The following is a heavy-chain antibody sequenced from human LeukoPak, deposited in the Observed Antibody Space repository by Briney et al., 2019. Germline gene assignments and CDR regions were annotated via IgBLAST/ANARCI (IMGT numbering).Heavy chain of an antibody. CDR2: IYYSGST. CDR1: GGSISSYY. J-gene: IGHJ4*02. D-gene: IGHD2-21*02. V-gene: IGHV4-59*01. Sequence: PSETLSLTCTVSGGSISSYYWSWIRQPPGKGLEWIGYIYYSGSTNYNPSLKSRVTISVDTSKNQFSLKLSSVTAADTAVYYCARETYCAADCYSGFDFWGQGTLVTVSS. CDR3: ARETYCAADCYSGFDF.